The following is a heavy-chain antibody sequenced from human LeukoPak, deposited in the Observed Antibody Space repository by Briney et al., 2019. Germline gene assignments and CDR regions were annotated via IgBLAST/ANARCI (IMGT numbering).Heavy chain of an antibody. V-gene: IGHV3-23*01. CDR3: AKPHLGGYDLFDY. Sequence: GGSLRLSCAASGFTFSSYAMSWARQAPGKGLEWVSAISGSGGSTYYADSVKGRFTISRDNSKNTLYLQMNSLRAEDTAVYYCAKPHLGGYDLFDYWGQGTLVTVSS. CDR2: ISGSGGST. D-gene: IGHD5-12*01. J-gene: IGHJ4*02. CDR1: GFTFSSYA.